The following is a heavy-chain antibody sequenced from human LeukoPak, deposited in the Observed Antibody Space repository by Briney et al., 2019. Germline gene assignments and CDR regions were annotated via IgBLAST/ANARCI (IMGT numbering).Heavy chain of an antibody. D-gene: IGHD1-26*01. CDR2: ISYDGNNK. J-gene: IGHJ4*02. CDR1: GFTFSYYA. Sequence: GGSLRLSCAASGFTFSYYAKHWVRQAPGKGLEWVAVISYDGNNKWYADSVKGRFTLSRDNFKNTLDLQMNSLGGEDTAVYYCARDHDKYSGSYSPDYWGQGTLVIVSS. V-gene: IGHV3-30*04. CDR3: ARDHDKYSGSYSPDY.